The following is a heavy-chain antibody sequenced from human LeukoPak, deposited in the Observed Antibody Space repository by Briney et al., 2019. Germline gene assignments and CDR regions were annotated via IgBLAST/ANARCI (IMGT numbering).Heavy chain of an antibody. CDR2: VSASGGTT. V-gene: IGHV3-23*01. J-gene: IGHJ4*02. D-gene: IGHD3-3*01. CDR1: GFTFNSYA. CDR3: AKEAWRPYLDY. Sequence: GGSLRLSCAASGFTFNSYAMSWVRQAPGKGLEWVSAVSASGGTTYYADSVKGRFTISRDNSENTVYLQMNSLRVEDTALYYCAKEAWRPYLDYWGQGTLVTVSS.